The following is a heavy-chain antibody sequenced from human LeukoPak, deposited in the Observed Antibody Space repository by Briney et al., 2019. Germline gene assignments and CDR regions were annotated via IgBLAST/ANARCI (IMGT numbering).Heavy chain of an antibody. CDR2: INHSGST. D-gene: IGHD3-3*01. CDR1: GGSFSGYY. J-gene: IGHJ5*02. CDR3: ARLRVTIFGVVRTALNWFDP. V-gene: IGHV4-34*01. Sequence: SETLSLTCAVYGGSFSGYYWSWIRQPPGKGLEWIGEINHSGSTNYNPSLKSRVTISVDTSKNQFSLKLSSVTAADTAVYYCARLRVTIFGVVRTALNWFDPWGQGTLVTVSS.